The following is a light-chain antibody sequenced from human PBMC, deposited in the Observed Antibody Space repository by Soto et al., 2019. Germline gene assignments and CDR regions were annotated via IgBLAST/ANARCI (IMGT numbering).Light chain of an antibody. CDR3: LLSYRGVAV. CDR1: TGAVTSGHY. J-gene: IGLJ2*01. CDR2: DTS. Sequence: QAVVTQEPSLTVSPGGTVTLTCGSNTGAVTSGHYPYWFQQKPGQAPRTLIYDTSTKHSWTPARFSGSLLGGKAALTLSGTQPEDEADYYCLLSYRGVAVFGGGTKLTVL. V-gene: IGLV7-46*01.